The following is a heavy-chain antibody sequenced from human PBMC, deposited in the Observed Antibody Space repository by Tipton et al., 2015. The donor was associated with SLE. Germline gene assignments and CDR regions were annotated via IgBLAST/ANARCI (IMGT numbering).Heavy chain of an antibody. CDR1: GFTFSSYG. CDR2: ISYDGSNK. Sequence: SLRLSCAASGFTFSSYGMHWVRQAPGKGLEWVAVISYDGSNKYYADSVKGRFTISRDNSKNTLYLQMNSLRAEDTAVYYCARRSPYYGMDVWGQGTTVTVSS. V-gene: IGHV3-30*03. J-gene: IGHJ6*02. CDR3: ARRSPYYGMDV.